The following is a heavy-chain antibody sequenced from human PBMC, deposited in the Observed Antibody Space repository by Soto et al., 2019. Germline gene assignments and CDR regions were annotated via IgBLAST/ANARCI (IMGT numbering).Heavy chain of an antibody. CDR1: GFTFLDKY. D-gene: IGHD3-22*01. V-gene: IGHV3-11*01. Sequence: WGSMRLACAASGFTFLDKYMSWIWHSQGKGLEWVSYISSSGSIIYYADSVKGRFTISRDNAKNSLYLQMNSLRAEDTAVYYCARDLGYYESDGYFDYWGQGALVTVSS. CDR3: ARDLGYYESDGYFDY. CDR2: ISSSGSII. J-gene: IGHJ4*02.